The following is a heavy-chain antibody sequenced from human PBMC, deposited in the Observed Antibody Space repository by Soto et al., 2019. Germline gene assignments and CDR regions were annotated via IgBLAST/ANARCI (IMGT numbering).Heavy chain of an antibody. D-gene: IGHD6-19*01. CDR1: GYTFTSYA. Sequence: QVQLVQSGAEVKKPGASVKVSCKASGYTFTSYAMHWVRQAPGQRLEWMGWINAGNGNTKYSQKFQGRVTITRDTSASTAYMELSSLRSEDTAVYYCARDRRGQSSGSPKPPFDYWGQGTLVTVSS. V-gene: IGHV1-3*01. CDR2: INAGNGNT. CDR3: ARDRRGQSSGSPKPPFDY. J-gene: IGHJ4*02.